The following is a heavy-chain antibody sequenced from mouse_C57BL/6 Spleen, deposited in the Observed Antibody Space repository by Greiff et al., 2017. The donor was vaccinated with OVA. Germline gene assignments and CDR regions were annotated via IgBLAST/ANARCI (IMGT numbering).Heavy chain of an antibody. J-gene: IGHJ1*01. CDR3: ARDDSYYYGSSWYFDV. CDR1: GYSITSGYY. D-gene: IGHD1-1*01. V-gene: IGHV3-6*01. Sequence: DVQLQESGPGLVKPSQSLSLTCSVTGYSITSGYYWNWIRQFPGNKLEWMGYISYDGSNNYNPSLKNRISITRDTSKNQFFLKLNSVTTEDTATYYCARDDSYYYGSSWYFDVWGSGTTVTVSS. CDR2: ISYDGSN.